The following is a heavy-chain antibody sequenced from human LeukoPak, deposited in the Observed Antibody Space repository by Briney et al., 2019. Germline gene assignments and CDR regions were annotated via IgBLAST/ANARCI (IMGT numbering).Heavy chain of an antibody. J-gene: IGHJ4*02. CDR2: IYYSGST. Sequence: PSQTLSLTCTVSGGSISSGGYYWSWIRQYPGKGLEWIGYIYYSGSTYYNPSLKSRVTISVDTSKNQFSLKLSSVAAADTAVYYCARDSYYDSSGSRYVWGQGTLVTVSS. CDR3: ARDSYYDSSGSRYV. CDR1: GGSISSGGYY. D-gene: IGHD3-22*01. V-gene: IGHV4-31*03.